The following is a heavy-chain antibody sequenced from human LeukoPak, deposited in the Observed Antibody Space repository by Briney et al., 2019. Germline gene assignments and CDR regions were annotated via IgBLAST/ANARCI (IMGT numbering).Heavy chain of an antibody. D-gene: IGHD2-2*01. CDR3: ASTNCSSAGCYGANWFDP. CDR1: GGSISSGDYY. Sequence: SETLSLTCTVSGGSISSGDYYWSWLRQPPGTGLEWCGYIYNSGNTFHYNPSLKGRVNIPVDTSKNQFSLRLSSVTAVDTAVYYCASTNCSSAGCYGANWFDPWGQGTLVTVSS. V-gene: IGHV4-30-4*08. J-gene: IGHJ5*02. CDR2: IYNSGNT.